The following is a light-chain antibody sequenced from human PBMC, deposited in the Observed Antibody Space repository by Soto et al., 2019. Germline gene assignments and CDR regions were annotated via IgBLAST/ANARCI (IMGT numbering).Light chain of an antibody. CDR3: AAWDDSLNGGV. J-gene: IGLJ3*02. CDR2: RSS. Sequence: QSVLTQPPSASGTPGQRVTISCSGGTSNIGSKTVNWYQLLPGTAPRLLIYRSSQRPSGVPDRFSGSKSGTSASLAISGLQSDDEADYYCAAWDDSLNGGVFGGGTELTVL. CDR1: TSNIGSKT. V-gene: IGLV1-44*01.